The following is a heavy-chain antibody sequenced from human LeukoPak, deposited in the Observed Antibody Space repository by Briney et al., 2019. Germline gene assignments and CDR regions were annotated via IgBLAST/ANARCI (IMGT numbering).Heavy chain of an antibody. CDR1: GFTFSSYA. CDR2: ISSNGDNT. J-gene: IGHJ4*02. CDR3: ARKSIEGVFDY. V-gene: IGHV3-64*01. D-gene: IGHD2-21*01. Sequence: GGSLRLSCAASGFTFSSYAMHWVRQAPGKGLEYVSAISSNGDNTYYANSVKGRFTISRDNSKDTLYLQMGSLRAEDMAVYYCARKSIEGVFDYWGQGTLVTVSS.